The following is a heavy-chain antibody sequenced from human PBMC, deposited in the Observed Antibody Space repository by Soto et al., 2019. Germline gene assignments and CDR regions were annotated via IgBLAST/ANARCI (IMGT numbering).Heavy chain of an antibody. J-gene: IGHJ5*02. CDR2: INHSGST. CDR1: GGSFSGYY. Sequence: PSETLSLTCAVYGGSFSGYYWSWIRQPPGKGLEWIGEINHSGSTNYNPSLKSRVTISVDTSKNQFSLKLSSVTAADTAVYYCARGRNRLGYCSSTSCYRDNWFDPWGQGTLVTVS. D-gene: IGHD2-2*02. CDR3: ARGRNRLGYCSSTSCYRDNWFDP. V-gene: IGHV4-34*01.